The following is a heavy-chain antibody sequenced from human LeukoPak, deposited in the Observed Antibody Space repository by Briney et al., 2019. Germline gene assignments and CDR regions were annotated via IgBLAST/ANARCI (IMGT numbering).Heavy chain of an antibody. CDR3: ARLISTYSSGWYGYFDY. D-gene: IGHD6-19*01. CDR1: GYSFTSYW. Sequence: GESLKISCKGSGYSFTSYWIGWVRQMPGKGLEWMGIIYPGDSDTRYSPSFQGQVTISADKSISTAYLQWSSLKASDTATYYCARLISTYSSGWYGYFDYWGQGTLVTVSS. CDR2: IYPGDSDT. J-gene: IGHJ4*02. V-gene: IGHV5-51*01.